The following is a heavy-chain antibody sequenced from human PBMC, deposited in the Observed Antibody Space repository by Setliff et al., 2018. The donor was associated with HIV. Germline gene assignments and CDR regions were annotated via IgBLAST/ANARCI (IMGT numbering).Heavy chain of an antibody. V-gene: IGHV3-33*01. CDR1: GFTFSSYG. CDR3: ARGSGHWYFDL. CDR2: IWYDGSHK. J-gene: IGHJ2*01. D-gene: IGHD6-25*01. Sequence: GGSPRLSCAASGFTFSSYGMHWVRQAPGKGLEWVAVIWYDGSHKFYADSVKDQFTISRDNSKNTVYLQINSLRVEDTAVYYCARGSGHWYFDLWGRGTLVTVSS.